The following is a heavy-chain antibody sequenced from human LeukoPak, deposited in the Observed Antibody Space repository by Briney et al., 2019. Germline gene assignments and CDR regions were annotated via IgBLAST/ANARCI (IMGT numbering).Heavy chain of an antibody. D-gene: IGHD2-8*01. V-gene: IGHV4-30-4*01. CDR3: ATYHAGRGGSGY. CDR1: GASITSGAYH. CDR2: SGNT. Sequence: SETLSLTCTVSGASITSGAYHWSWIRQSPGKGLEWIGYSGNTGNNPSLKSRVAISVDTSKNQMSLRLTSVTTADTAIYFCATYHAGRGGSGYWGQGTLVTVSS. J-gene: IGHJ4*02.